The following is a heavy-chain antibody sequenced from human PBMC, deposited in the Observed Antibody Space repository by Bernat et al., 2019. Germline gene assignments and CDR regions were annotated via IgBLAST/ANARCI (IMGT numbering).Heavy chain of an antibody. CDR1: GFTFSSYG. J-gene: IGHJ6*03. D-gene: IGHD2-2*01. V-gene: IGHV3-30*18. CDR2: ISYDGSNK. CDR3: AKDLGYCSSTSCYFNYYMDV. Sequence: QVQLGESGGGGGQPGRSLRLSCAASGFTFSSYGMHWVRQAPGKGLEWVAVISYDGSNKYYADSVKGRFTISRDNSKNTLYLQMNSLRAEDTAVYYCAKDLGYCSSTSCYFNYYMDVWGKGTTVTVSS.